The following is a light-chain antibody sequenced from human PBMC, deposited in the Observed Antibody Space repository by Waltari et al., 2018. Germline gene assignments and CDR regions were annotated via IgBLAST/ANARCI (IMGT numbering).Light chain of an antibody. CDR2: KVS. CDR3: MQAKEFPRA. CDR1: QGLVHHNGNTY. J-gene: IGKJ1*01. Sequence: DIVMTQTPLSLPVTLGPPASISCRSSQGLVHHNGNTYLSWLPQRPGQPPRLLIYKVSNRVPGVPDRFSGSGAGTDFTLKISRVEAEDVGIYYCMQAKEFPRALGQGTKVEIK. V-gene: IGKV2-24*01.